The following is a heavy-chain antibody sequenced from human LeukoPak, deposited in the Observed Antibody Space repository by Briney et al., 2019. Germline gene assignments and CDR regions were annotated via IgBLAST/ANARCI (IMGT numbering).Heavy chain of an antibody. CDR3: ARFSMVRGVIIYAFDI. V-gene: IGHV3-7*01. J-gene: IGHJ3*02. Sequence: GGSLRLSCAASGFTFSNYWMSWVRQAPGKGLEWVANIREDGSEKYYVDSVKGQFTISRDNAKNSLFLQMDSLRAEDTAVYYCARFSMVRGVIIYAFDIWGQGTMATVSS. CDR1: GFTFSNYW. CDR2: IREDGSEK. D-gene: IGHD3-10*01.